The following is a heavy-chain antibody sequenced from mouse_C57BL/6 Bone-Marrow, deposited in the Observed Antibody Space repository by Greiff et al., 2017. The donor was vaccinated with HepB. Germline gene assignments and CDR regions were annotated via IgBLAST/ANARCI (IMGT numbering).Heavy chain of an antibody. D-gene: IGHD2-1*01. Sequence: VQLQQSGAELVRPGASVKLSCTASGFNIKDDYMHWVKQRPEQGLEWIGWIDPENGDTEYASKFQGKATITADTSSNTAYLQLSSLTSEDTAVYYCTTGNFLYYYAMDYWGQGTSVTVSS. CDR3: TTGNFLYYYAMDY. CDR2: IDPENGDT. V-gene: IGHV14-4*01. J-gene: IGHJ4*01. CDR1: GFNIKDDY.